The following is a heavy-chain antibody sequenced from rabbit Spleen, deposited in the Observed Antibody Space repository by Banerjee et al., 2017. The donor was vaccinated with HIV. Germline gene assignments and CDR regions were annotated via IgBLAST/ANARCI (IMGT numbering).Heavy chain of an antibody. D-gene: IGHD4-1*01. V-gene: IGHV1S45*01. CDR2: IEGGSSAFS. J-gene: IGHJ4*01. Sequence: QEQLVESRGGLVQPGESLTLTCKGSGFTISDYWMCWVRQAPGKGPEWIACIEGGSSAFSYFASWAKGRFTISKTSSTTVTLQMTSLTAADTATYFCARDMDGVIGWNFGWWGPGTLVTVS. CDR3: ARDMDGVIGWNFGW. CDR1: GFTISDYW.